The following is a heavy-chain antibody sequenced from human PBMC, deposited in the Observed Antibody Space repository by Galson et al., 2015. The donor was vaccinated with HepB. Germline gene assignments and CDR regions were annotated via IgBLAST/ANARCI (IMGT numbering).Heavy chain of an antibody. Sequence: SETLSLTCTVSGGSISSGGYYWSWIGQHPGKGLEWIGSIYYSGSNYYNPSLKSRVTISVDTSKNQFSLTLSSVTAADTAVYYCARGEVGYSTVNSCWFDPWGQGTLVTVSS. V-gene: IGHV4-39*01. J-gene: IGHJ5*02. CDR3: ARGEVGYSTVNSCWFDP. D-gene: IGHD4-17*01. CDR2: IYYSGSN. CDR1: GGSISSGGYY.